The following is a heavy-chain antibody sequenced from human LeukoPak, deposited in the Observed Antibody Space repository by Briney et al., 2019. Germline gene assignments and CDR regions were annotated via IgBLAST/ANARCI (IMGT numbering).Heavy chain of an antibody. CDR2: VYSIGRT. CDR1: GGSISTYY. J-gene: IGHJ3*02. CDR3: AREHSVGGGLDAFDM. V-gene: IGHV4-59*01. Sequence: PSETLSLTCTVSGGSISTYYWNWIRQAPGKGLEWIGYVYSIGRTNSNPTLRSRVSISVDTYKNQSSLMLTSVPGADTAVYYCAREHSVGGGLDAFDMWGQGTMVTVSS. D-gene: IGHD3-16*01.